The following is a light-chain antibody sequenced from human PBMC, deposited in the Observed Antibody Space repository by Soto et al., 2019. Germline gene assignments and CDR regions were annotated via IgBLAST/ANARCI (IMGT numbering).Light chain of an antibody. V-gene: IGLV2-14*01. J-gene: IGLJ1*01. CDR1: SSDVGGYNY. CDR2: EVR. Sequence: QSALTQPASVSGSPGQSITISCTGTSSDVGGYNYVSWYQQHPGKAPKLMIYEVRIRPSVVSSRFSASKSGNTAPLTISGLQAQDEAHYYCSSYTSSSTLPVLGTGTKVTVL. CDR3: SSYTSSSTLPV.